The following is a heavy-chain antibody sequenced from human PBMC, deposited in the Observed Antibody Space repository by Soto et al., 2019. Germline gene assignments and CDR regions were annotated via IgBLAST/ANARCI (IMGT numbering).Heavy chain of an antibody. Sequence: EVQLLESGGGLVQPGGSLRLSCAASGFTFSSYAMSWVRQAPGKGLEWVSVIYSGGSTYYADSVKGRFTISRDNSKNTLYLQMNSLRAEDTAVYYCARGRGAAARFDYWGQGTLVTVSS. CDR3: ARGRGAAARFDY. CDR1: GFTFSSYA. J-gene: IGHJ4*02. V-gene: IGHV3-23*03. D-gene: IGHD6-13*01. CDR2: IYSGGST.